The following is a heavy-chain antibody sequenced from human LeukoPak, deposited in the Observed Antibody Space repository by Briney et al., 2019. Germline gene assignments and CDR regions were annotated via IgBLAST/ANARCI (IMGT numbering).Heavy chain of an antibody. D-gene: IGHD6-19*01. CDR1: GGSISSYY. CDR2: VYYSGGGT. CDR3: ARGNSSGWYGGFDY. Sequence: SETLSLTCTVSGGSISSYYWSWIRQPPGKGPEWIGYVYYSGGGTNYNPSLKSRVTTSVDTSKNHFSLKLGSVTAADTAVYYCARGNSSGWYGGFDYWGQGILVTVSS. J-gene: IGHJ4*02. V-gene: IGHV4-59*01.